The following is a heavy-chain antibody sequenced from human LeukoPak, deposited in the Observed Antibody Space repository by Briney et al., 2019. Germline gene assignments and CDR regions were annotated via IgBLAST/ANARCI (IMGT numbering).Heavy chain of an antibody. Sequence: HPGRSLRLSCAASGFTFDDYAMHWVRQGPGKGLEWVSGITWNSGTIGYADSVKGRFTISRDNAKNSLYLQMNSLGAEDTALYYCAKDVTGTGAFDIWGQGTMVTVSS. D-gene: IGHD1-7*01. J-gene: IGHJ3*02. CDR1: GFTFDDYA. V-gene: IGHV3-9*01. CDR3: AKDVTGTGAFDI. CDR2: ITWNSGTI.